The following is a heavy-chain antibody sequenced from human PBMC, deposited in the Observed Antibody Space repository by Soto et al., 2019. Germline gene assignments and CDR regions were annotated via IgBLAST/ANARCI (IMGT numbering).Heavy chain of an antibody. CDR3: WARPMSATYYYDSSVDY. Sequence: PGGSLRLSCAASGFTFSNAWMNWVRQAPGKGLEWVGRIKSKTDGGTTDYAAPVKGRFTISRDDSKNTLYLQMNSLKTEDTAVYYCWARPMSATYYYDSSVDYWGQGTLVTVSS. J-gene: IGHJ4*02. CDR1: GFTFSNAW. V-gene: IGHV3-15*07. CDR2: IKSKTDGGTT. D-gene: IGHD3-22*01.